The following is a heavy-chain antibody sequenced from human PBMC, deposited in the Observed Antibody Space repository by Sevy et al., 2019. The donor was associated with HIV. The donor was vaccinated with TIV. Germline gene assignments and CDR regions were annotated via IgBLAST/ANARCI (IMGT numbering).Heavy chain of an antibody. CDR2: ISSGSSYV. V-gene: IGHV3-21*01. Sequence: GGSLRLSCAASGFTFSYYNMNWVRQAPGKGLEWVSSISSGSSYVYHADPVKGRFTISRDNAKNSLYLQMNSLRTEDTAVYYCASPLHYYDSPSAYWGQGTQVTVSS. CDR1: GFTFSYYN. D-gene: IGHD3-22*01. J-gene: IGHJ4*02. CDR3: ASPLHYYDSPSAY.